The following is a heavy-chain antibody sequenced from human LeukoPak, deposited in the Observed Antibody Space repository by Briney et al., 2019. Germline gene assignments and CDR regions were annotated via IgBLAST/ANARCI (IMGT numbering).Heavy chain of an antibody. CDR3: ARKETSGIAAAGNDAFDI. V-gene: IGHV1-18*01. CDR2: ISAYNAIT. J-gene: IGHJ3*02. Sequence: ASVKVSCKASGYRFTSYGMSWVRQAPGQGLEWMGWISAYNAITKYAQKLQGRVTMTTDTSTSTAYMELKSLRSDDTAVYYCARKETSGIAAAGNDAFDIWGQGTMVTVSS. D-gene: IGHD6-13*01. CDR1: GYRFTSYG.